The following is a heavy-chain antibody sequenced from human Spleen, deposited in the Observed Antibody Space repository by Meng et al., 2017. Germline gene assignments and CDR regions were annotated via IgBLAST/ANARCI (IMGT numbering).Heavy chain of an antibody. CDR2: ILPNYAIT. D-gene: IGHD6-13*01. Sequence: QVQLVQSCAEVLKTGASVRVSCKTAGDNFFNYAIIWVRLAPGQGLEWMGGILPNYAITHYAPQFQGRVTITADKSTSTAYMELSSLKFEDTAVYYCATEGSSWPYYFDHWGQGTLVTVSS. CDR3: ATEGSSWPYYFDH. J-gene: IGHJ4*02. V-gene: IGHV1-69*17. CDR1: GDNFFNYA.